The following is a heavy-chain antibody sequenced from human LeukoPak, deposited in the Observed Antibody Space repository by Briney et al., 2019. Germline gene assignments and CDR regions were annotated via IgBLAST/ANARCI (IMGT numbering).Heavy chain of an antibody. J-gene: IGHJ3*02. CDR3: ARDSPWGSDAFDI. CDR1: GYTFTSYG. CDR2: ISAYNGNT. V-gene: IGHV1-18*01. D-gene: IGHD7-27*01. Sequence: ASVKVSCKTSGYTFTSYGISWVRQAPGQGLEWMGWISAYNGNTNYAQRLQGRVTMTTDTSTSTAYMDLRSLRSDDTALYYCARDSPWGSDAFDIWGQGTMVTVSS.